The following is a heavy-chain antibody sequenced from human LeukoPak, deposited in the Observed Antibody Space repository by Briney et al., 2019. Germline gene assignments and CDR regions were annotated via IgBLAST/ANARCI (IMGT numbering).Heavy chain of an antibody. CDR2: IYYSGST. CDR3: ARDYGLNWFDP. Sequence: SETLSLTCTVSGGSISSYSWSWIRQPPGKGLERIGYIYYSGSTNYNPSLKSRVTISVDTSKNQFSLKLSSVAAADTAVYYCARDYGLNWFDPWGQGTLVTVSS. CDR1: GGSISSYS. D-gene: IGHD4-17*01. V-gene: IGHV4-59*01. J-gene: IGHJ5*02.